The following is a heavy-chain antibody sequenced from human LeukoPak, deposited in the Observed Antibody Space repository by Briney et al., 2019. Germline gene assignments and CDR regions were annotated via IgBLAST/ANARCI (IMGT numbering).Heavy chain of an antibody. CDR1: GYTFTSYY. V-gene: IGHV1-46*01. D-gene: IGHD2-2*01. J-gene: IGHJ5*02. Sequence: ASVKVSCKASGYTFTSYYMHWVRQAPGQGLEWMGIINPSGGSTSYTQKFQGRVTMTRDMSTSTVYMELSSLRSEDTAVYYCASREGYCSSTSCFNWFDPWGQGTLVTVSS. CDR3: ASREGYCSSTSCFNWFDP. CDR2: INPSGGST.